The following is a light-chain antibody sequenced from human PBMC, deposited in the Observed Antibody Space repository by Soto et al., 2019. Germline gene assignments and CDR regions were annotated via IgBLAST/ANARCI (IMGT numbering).Light chain of an antibody. CDR3: QQYNSHSGT. CDR1: QSISSW. Sequence: DIQMTQSPSTLSGSVGDRVTITCRASQSISSWLAWYQQKPGKAPKLLTYDASSLESGVPSRFSGSGSGTEFTLTISSLQPDDFATYYCQQYNSHSGTFGQGTKVDIK. CDR2: DAS. V-gene: IGKV1-5*01. J-gene: IGKJ2*01.